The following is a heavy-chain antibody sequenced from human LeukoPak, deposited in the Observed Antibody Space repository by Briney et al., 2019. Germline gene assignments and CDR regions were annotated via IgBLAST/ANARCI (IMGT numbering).Heavy chain of an antibody. CDR2: INPNGGST. D-gene: IGHD3-22*01. CDR1: GYTFTSYY. V-gene: IGHV1-46*01. Sequence: ASVKVSCKASGYTFTSYYIHWVRQAPGQGLEWMGIINPNGGSTSYPQKFQGRVTLTRDTSTSTVYIELSSLRSEDTAVCYCARDGDSTAHYLYWGQGTLVTVSS. CDR3: ARDGDSTAHYLY. J-gene: IGHJ1*01.